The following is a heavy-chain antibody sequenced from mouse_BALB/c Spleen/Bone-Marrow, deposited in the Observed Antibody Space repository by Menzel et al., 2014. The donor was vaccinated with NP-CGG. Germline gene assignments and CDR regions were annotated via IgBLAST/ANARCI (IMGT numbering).Heavy chain of an antibody. CDR2: IYPGSGST. CDR3: TRSPITTVVAETMDY. V-gene: IGHV1S22*01. D-gene: IGHD1-1*01. J-gene: IGHJ4*01. Sequence: LQRPGSELVRPGASVKLSCKASGYTFTSYWMHWVKQRPGQGLEWIGNIYPGSGSTNYDEKFKTKATLTVDTSSSTAYMQLSSLTSEDSAVYYCTRSPITTVVAETMDYWGQGTSVTVSS. CDR1: GYTFTSYW.